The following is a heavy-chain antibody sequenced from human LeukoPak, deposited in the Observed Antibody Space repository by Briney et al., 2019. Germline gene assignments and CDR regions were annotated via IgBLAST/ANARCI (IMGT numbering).Heavy chain of an antibody. CDR1: GFTFADYA. CDR3: ARFSSWYDAFDI. J-gene: IGHJ3*02. Sequence: GGSLRLSCAASGFTFADYAMSWVRQAPGKGLEYVSAISSNGGSTYYADSVKGRFTISRDNSKNTLYLQMGSLRAEDMAVYYCARFSSWYDAFDIWGQGTMVTVSS. D-gene: IGHD6-13*01. V-gene: IGHV3-64*02. CDR2: ISSNGGST.